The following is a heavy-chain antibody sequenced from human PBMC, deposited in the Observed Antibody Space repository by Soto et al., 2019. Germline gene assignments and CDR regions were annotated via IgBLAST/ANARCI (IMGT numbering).Heavy chain of an antibody. CDR1: GDSVSSNSAA. J-gene: IGHJ6*02. CDR3: ARDLFVVGATTSGYYYYGMDV. V-gene: IGHV6-1*01. CDR2: TYYRSKWYN. D-gene: IGHD1-26*01. Sequence: SQTLSLTCAISGDSVSSNSAAWNWIRQSPSRGLEWLGRTYYRSKWYNDYAVSVKSRITINPDTSKNQFSLQLNSVTPEDTAVYYCARDLFVVGATTSGYYYYGMDVWGQGTTVTVSS.